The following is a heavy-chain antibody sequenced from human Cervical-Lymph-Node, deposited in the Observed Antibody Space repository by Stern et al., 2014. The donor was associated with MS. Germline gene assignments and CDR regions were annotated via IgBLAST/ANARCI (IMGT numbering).Heavy chain of an antibody. CDR1: GYTFTSYG. V-gene: IGHV1-18*01. CDR3: ASHGTYDFWSGYYSYYYYYGMDV. Sequence: VQLVESGAEVKKPGASVKVSCKASGYTFTSYGISWVRQAPGQGLEWMGWISAYNGNTNYAQKLQGRVTMTTDTSTSTAYMELRSLRSDDTAVYYCASHGTYDFWSGYYSYYYYYGMDVWGQGTTVTVSS. J-gene: IGHJ6*02. D-gene: IGHD3-3*01. CDR2: ISAYNGNT.